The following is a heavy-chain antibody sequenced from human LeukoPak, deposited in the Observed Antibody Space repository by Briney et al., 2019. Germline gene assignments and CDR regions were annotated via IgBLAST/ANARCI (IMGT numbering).Heavy chain of an antibody. Sequence: GGSLRLSCAASGFTVSSYWMSWVRQAPGKGLVWVSRINSDGSSTRYADSVKGRFTMSRDNAKNTLYLQMNSLRAEDTAVYYCAIIRGVITDLDYWGQGTLVTVSS. CDR1: GFTVSSYW. D-gene: IGHD3-10*01. CDR3: AIIRGVITDLDY. J-gene: IGHJ4*02. V-gene: IGHV3-74*01. CDR2: INSDGSST.